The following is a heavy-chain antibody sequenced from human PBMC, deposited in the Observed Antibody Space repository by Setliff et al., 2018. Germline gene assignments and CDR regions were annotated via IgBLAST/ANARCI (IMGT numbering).Heavy chain of an antibody. CDR1: GGVISRGSYL. J-gene: IGHJ4*02. V-gene: IGHV4-39*01. D-gene: IGHD3-22*01. CDR2: MYYGGST. Sequence: SETLSLTCTVSGGVISRGSYLWGWIRQAPGKGLEWIGSMYYGGSTFYNPSLKSRVTISVDTSKNQFSLKLTSVSAADTAVYYCARRDSTGFYGYSFDFWGQGTLVTVSS. CDR3: ARRDSTGFYGYSFDF.